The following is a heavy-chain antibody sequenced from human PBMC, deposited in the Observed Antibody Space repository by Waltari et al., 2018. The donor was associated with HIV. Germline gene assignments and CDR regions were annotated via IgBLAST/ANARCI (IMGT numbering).Heavy chain of an antibody. CDR1: GVTFSNFA. V-gene: IGHV3-33*01. J-gene: IGHJ4*02. CDR2: FWCDGAEI. Sequence: QVQLVESGGGVVQPGTSLTLSCAVSGVTFSNFAIHWVRQSTGKGLEWLAVFWCDGAEISYADSVKGRFTVSKDSSQKTLYLHLTSLRAEDTALYYCARGYSSSRWIPLYHWGRGTLVTVSS. D-gene: IGHD6-6*01. CDR3: ARGYSSSRWIPLYH.